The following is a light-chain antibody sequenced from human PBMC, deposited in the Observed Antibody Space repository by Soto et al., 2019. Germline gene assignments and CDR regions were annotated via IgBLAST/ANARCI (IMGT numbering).Light chain of an antibody. CDR3: SSYTISTPYVV. V-gene: IGLV2-14*01. CDR2: EVS. J-gene: IGLJ2*01. Sequence: QSALTKPASVSGSPGQSITISCTGTSSDVGGYNYVSWYQQHPGKAPKLMIYEVSNRPSGVSNRFSGSKSGNTASLTISGLQAEDEADYYCSSYTISTPYVVVGGGTKLTVL. CDR1: SSDVGGYNY.